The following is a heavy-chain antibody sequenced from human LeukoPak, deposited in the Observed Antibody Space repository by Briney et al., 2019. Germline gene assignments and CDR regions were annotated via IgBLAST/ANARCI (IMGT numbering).Heavy chain of an antibody. CDR1: GITFTRYA. CDR2: ISSSSSYI. V-gene: IGHV3-21*01. J-gene: IGHJ4*02. CDR3: ARDWPGYSGSYYTDY. D-gene: IGHD1-26*01. Sequence: GGSLRLSCAASGITASGITFTRYAMNWVRQAPGKGLEWVSSISSSSSYIYYADSVKGRFTISRDNAKNSLYLQMNSLRAEDTAVYYCARDWPGYSGSYYTDYWGQGTLVTVSS.